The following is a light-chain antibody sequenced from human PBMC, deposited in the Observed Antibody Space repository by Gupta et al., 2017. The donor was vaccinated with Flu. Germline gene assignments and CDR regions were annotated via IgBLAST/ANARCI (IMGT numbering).Light chain of an antibody. CDR1: IGDVGGYKY. Sequence: SALTQPASVSGSPGQSITISCTGTIGDVGGYKYVSWYQFLPGKAPKVILYEVSIRPSGVSNRFSGSKSGNTASLTISGLQADDEGEYYCSAYTSVSTPRFGIGTEVTVL. J-gene: IGLJ1*01. CDR3: SAYTSVSTPR. CDR2: EVS. V-gene: IGLV2-14*01.